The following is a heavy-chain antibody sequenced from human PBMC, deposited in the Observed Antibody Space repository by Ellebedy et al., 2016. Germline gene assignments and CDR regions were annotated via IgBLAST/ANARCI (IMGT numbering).Heavy chain of an antibody. J-gene: IGHJ6*02. V-gene: IGHV4-4*02. D-gene: IGHD3-3*01. CDR2: ISHSGNT. Sequence: SETLSLTCAVSGGSISTNHWWTWVRQPPGKGLEWIGEISHSGNTNYNPSLGSRVTMSVDKSKNQFSLNLSSVTAADTALYYCARRDIWSGSSINYHAMDVWGQGTTATVSS. CDR1: GGSISTNHW. CDR3: ARRDIWSGSSINYHAMDV.